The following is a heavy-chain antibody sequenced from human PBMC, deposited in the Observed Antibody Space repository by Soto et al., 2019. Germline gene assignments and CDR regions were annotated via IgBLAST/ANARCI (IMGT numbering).Heavy chain of an antibody. V-gene: IGHV5-51*01. CDR3: ATTTTVTSPYYYYYGMDV. CDR2: IYPGDSDT. CDR1: GYSFTNYW. Sequence: GESLKISCKGSGYSFTNYWIGWVRQMPGKGLEWMGIIYPGDSDTRYSPSSQGQVTISADKSISTAYLQWSSLKALDTAMYYCATTTTVTSPYYYYYGMDVWGQGTTVTVSS. J-gene: IGHJ6*02. D-gene: IGHD4-17*01.